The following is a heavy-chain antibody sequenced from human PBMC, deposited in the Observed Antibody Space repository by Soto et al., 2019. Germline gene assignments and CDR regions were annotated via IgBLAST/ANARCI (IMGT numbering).Heavy chain of an antibody. V-gene: IGHV1-18*01. J-gene: IGHJ5*02. CDR3: ARVEDYDFWSGYSNWFDP. D-gene: IGHD3-3*01. Sequence: QVQLVQSGAEVKKPGASVKVSCKASGYTFTSYGISWVRQAPGQGLEWMGWISAYNGNTNYAQKLQGRVTMTTDTSTSTAYMELRSLGSDDTAVYYCARVEDYDFWSGYSNWFDPWGQGTLVTVSS. CDR2: ISAYNGNT. CDR1: GYTFTSYG.